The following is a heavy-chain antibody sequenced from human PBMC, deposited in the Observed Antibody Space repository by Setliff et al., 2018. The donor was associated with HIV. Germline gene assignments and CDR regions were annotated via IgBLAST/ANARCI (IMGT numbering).Heavy chain of an antibody. D-gene: IGHD3-10*01. J-gene: IGHJ4*02. CDR1: GYILTSHY. CDR3: AREYDVLLWIGSQYGRGNLDS. Sequence: ASVKVSCKASGYILTSHYMHWVRQAPGQGLEWMGIINPSVGSTSYAQKFQGRVTMTRDASTSTVYMELSSLRSEDTAVYYCAREYDVLLWIGSQYGRGNLDSWGQGTPVTVSS. V-gene: IGHV1-46*01. CDR2: INPSVGST.